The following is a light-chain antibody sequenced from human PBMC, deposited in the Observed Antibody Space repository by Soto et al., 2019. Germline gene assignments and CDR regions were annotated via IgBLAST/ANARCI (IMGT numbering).Light chain of an antibody. J-gene: IGLJ2*01. V-gene: IGLV2-8*01. CDR1: SSDVGGYNY. Sequence: QSALTQPPSASGSPGQSVTISCTGTSSDVGGYNYVSWYQQHPGKAPKLMIYEVNKRPSGVPDRFSGSKSGNTASLTVSGLQGEDEADYYCSSYVGSNNLIFGGGTKLTVL. CDR3: SSYVGSNNLI. CDR2: EVN.